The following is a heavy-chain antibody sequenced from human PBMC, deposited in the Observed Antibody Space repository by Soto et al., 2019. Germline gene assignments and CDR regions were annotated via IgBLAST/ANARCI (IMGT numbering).Heavy chain of an antibody. CDR3: ARPPDYYYYYGMDV. V-gene: IGHV3-33*01. Sequence: QVQLVESGGGVVQPGRSLRLSCAASGFTFSSYGMHWVRQAPGKGLEWVAVIWYDGSNKYYADSVKGRFTISRDNSKNTLYLQMNSLRAEDTAVYYCARPPDYYYYYGMDVWGQGTTATVSS. CDR1: GFTFSSYG. J-gene: IGHJ6*02. CDR2: IWYDGSNK.